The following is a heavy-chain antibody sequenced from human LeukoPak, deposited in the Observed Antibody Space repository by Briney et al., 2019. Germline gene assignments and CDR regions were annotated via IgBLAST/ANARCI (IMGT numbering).Heavy chain of an antibody. CDR3: ARDTRVRGVIRD. CDR2: IGTVGDT. CDR1: GFTFSSYD. J-gene: IGHJ4*02. D-gene: IGHD3-10*01. V-gene: IGHV3-13*01. Sequence: GGSLRLSCAASGFTFSSYDMHWVRQATGKGLAWVSAIGTVGDTYYPGSVKGGFTISRDNSKNTLYLQMNTLRAEDTAVYYCARDTRVRGVIRDWGQGTLVSVSS.